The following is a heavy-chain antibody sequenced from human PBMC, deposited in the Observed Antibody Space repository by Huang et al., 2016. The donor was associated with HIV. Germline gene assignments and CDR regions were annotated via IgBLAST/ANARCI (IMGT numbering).Heavy chain of an antibody. V-gene: IGHV5-51*01. CDR2: IYPRDSET. Sequence: EVLLVQSGAELKGPGASLKISCNASGYGFSCYWIGWVPQKPGKGLEWMGIIYPRDSETKSSPSFDGQVTISADKSTRTAYLQWESLKAPDTAIYFCARQVDGFRSHFDFWGQGTLVSVSS. CDR1: GYGFSCYW. J-gene: IGHJ4*02. CDR3: ARQVDGFRSHFDF. D-gene: IGHD5-18*01.